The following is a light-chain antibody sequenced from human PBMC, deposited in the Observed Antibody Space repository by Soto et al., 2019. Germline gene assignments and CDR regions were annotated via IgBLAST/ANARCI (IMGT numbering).Light chain of an antibody. V-gene: IGKV1-5*03. CDR1: QSINNW. CDR2: KAS. J-gene: IGKJ2*01. Sequence: DIQMTQSPSTLSASVGDRVTITCRASQSINNWLAWYQQRPGKAPKPLIDKASSLETGVSSRVSGSGSGTEFTLTISSLQPEDFATYYCQQYSSYPYTFGQGTKLEIK. CDR3: QQYSSYPYT.